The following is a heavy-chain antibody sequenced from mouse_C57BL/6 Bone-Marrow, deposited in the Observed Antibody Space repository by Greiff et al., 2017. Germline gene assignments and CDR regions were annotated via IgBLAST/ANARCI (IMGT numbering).Heavy chain of an antibody. V-gene: IGHV14-2*01. D-gene: IGHD4-1*01. CDR2: IDPEDGET. CDR1: GFNIKDYY. CDR3: ARLTGTIAY. J-gene: IGHJ3*01. Sequence: LQQSGAELVKPGASVKLSCTASGFNIKDYYMHWVKQRTEQGLEWIGRIDPEDGETKYAQKFQGKATITADTSSNTASLQLSSLTSEDTAVYYCARLTGTIAYWGQGTLVTVSA.